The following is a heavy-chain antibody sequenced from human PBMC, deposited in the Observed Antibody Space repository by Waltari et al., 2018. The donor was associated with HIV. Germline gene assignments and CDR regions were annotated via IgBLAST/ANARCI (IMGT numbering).Heavy chain of an antibody. D-gene: IGHD6-6*01. V-gene: IGHV3-23*01. CDR3: AKEGIAGRPSVPDY. CDR2: ISGSGGST. CDR1: GLTFSSYA. Sequence: EVQLLESGGGLVQPGGSLRLPCAASGLTFSSYAMSWVRRAPGKGLEGVSVISGSGGSTYYAYFVKGRFTISRDNSKNTLYLQMNSLRAEDTAVYYCAKEGIAGRPSVPDYWGQGTLVTVSS. J-gene: IGHJ4*02.